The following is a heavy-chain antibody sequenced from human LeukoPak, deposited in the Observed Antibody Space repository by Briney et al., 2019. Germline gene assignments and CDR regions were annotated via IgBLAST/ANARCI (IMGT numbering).Heavy chain of an antibody. CDR3: AKRYIGNYYFDY. CDR1: GFTFSSYA. Sequence: PGGSLILSCAASGFTFSSYAMSWVRQAPGKGLEWVSAISGSGGSTYYADSVKGRFTISRDNSKNTLYLQMNSLRAEDTAIYYCAKRYIGNYYFDYWGQGTLVTVSS. D-gene: IGHD3-16*02. V-gene: IGHV3-23*01. CDR2: ISGSGGST. J-gene: IGHJ4*02.